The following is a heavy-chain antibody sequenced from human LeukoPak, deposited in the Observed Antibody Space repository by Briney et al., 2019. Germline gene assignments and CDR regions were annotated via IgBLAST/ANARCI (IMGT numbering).Heavy chain of an antibody. Sequence: ASVKVSCKASGYTFTSYDINWVRQATGQGLEWMGGFDPEDGETIYAQKFQGRVTMTEDTSTDTAYMELSSLRSEDTAVYYCATTTYGGDFDYWGQGTLVTVSS. J-gene: IGHJ4*02. CDR2: FDPEDGET. D-gene: IGHD4-23*01. CDR1: GYTFTSYD. V-gene: IGHV1-24*01. CDR3: ATTTYGGDFDY.